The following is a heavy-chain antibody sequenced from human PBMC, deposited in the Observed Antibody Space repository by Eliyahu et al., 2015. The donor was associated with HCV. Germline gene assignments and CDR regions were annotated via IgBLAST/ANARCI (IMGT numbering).Heavy chain of an antibody. CDR2: IRSNGGST. CDR1: GFTFSXYA. V-gene: IGHV3-64*01. CDR3: ARGYCTNGVCAYGMDV. D-gene: IGHD2-8*01. J-gene: IGHJ6*02. Sequence: EVQLVESGGGLVQPGGSLRLSCAASGFTFSXYAMHWVRQAPGKGLEYVXAIRSNGGSTYYANSVKGRFTISRDNSKNTLYLQMGSLRAEDMAVYYCARGYCTNGVCAYGMDVWGQGTTVTVSS.